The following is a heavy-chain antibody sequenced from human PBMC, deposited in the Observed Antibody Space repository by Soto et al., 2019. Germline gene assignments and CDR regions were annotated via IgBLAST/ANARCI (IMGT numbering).Heavy chain of an antibody. D-gene: IGHD6-19*01. CDR1: GGSISSYY. CDR2: FYYSGST. J-gene: IGHJ4*02. Sequence: QVQLQESGPGLVKPSETLSLTCTVSGGSISSYYWSWIRQPPGKGLEWIGCFYYSGSTNYNPSLKSRVTISVDTSKKQFSLKLSSVTAAGTAVYYCARGGWKLFDYWGQGTLVTVSS. CDR3: ARGGWKLFDY. V-gene: IGHV4-59*01.